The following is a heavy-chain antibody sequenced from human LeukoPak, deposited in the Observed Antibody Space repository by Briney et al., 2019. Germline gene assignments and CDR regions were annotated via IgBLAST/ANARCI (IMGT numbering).Heavy chain of an antibody. V-gene: IGHV4-34*01. J-gene: IGHJ6*02. CDR1: GGSFSGYY. Sequence: SETLSLTCAVYGGSFSGYYWSWIRQPPGKGLGWIGEINHSGSTNYNPSRKSRVTISVDTSKNQFSLKLSSVTAADTAVYYCARLTTVTGKYYYYYGMDVWGQGTTVTVSS. CDR3: ARLTTVTGKYYYYYGMDV. CDR2: INHSGST. D-gene: IGHD4-17*01.